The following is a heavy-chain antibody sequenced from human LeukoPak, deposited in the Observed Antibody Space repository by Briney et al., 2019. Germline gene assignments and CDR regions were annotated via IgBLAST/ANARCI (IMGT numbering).Heavy chain of an antibody. CDR1: GFTFSSYA. CDR3: AKDRGSGSYLVYFDY. J-gene: IGHJ4*02. CDR2: ISGSGGST. Sequence: QAGGSLRLSCAASGFTFSSYAMSWVRQAPGKGLEWVSAISGSGGSTYYADSVKGRFTISRDNSKNMLYPQMNSLRAGDTAVYYCAKDRGSGSYLVYFDYWGQGTLVTVSS. D-gene: IGHD3-10*01. V-gene: IGHV3-23*01.